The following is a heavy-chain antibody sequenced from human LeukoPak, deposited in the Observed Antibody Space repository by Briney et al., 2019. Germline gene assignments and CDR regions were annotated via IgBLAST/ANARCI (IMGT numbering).Heavy chain of an antibody. CDR3: ARDVSGRNDY. D-gene: IGHD2-15*01. CDR1: GGTFSSYA. Sequence: GASVKVSCKASGGTFSSYAISWVRQAPGQGLEWMGRIIPILGIANYAQKFQGRVTIIADKSTSTAYMELSSLRSEDTAVYYCARDVSGRNDYWGQGTLVTVSS. V-gene: IGHV1-69*04. J-gene: IGHJ4*02. CDR2: IIPILGIA.